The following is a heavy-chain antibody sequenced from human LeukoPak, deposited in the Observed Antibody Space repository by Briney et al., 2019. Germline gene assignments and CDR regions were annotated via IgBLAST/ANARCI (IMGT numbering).Heavy chain of an antibody. V-gene: IGHV3-23*01. CDR2: IPGSGDST. Sequence: GGSLRLSCAASGFTYSSYAMRWVRPAPGKGREWVSAIPGSGDSTNYADSVKGRFTISRDNSKNTLYLQMNSLTAEDTAVYYCAKRSGVSYGYFDYWGQGTLVTVSS. CDR1: GFTYSSYA. J-gene: IGHJ4*02. D-gene: IGHD1-26*01. CDR3: AKRSGVSYGYFDY.